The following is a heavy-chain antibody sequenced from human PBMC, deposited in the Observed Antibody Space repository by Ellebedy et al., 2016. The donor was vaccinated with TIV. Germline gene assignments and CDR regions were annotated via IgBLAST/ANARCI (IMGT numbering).Heavy chain of an antibody. J-gene: IGHJ4*02. CDR1: GFTFSGYS. CDR2: ISGSGSST. Sequence: GESLKISXAASGFTFSGYSMSWVRQAPGKGLEWVSGISGSGSSTNYADSVKGRFTISRDNSKNTLYLQMNSLRAEDTAVYYCAKRGVGYSYGSCDYWGQGTLVTVSS. V-gene: IGHV3-23*01. CDR3: AKRGVGYSYGSCDY. D-gene: IGHD5-18*01.